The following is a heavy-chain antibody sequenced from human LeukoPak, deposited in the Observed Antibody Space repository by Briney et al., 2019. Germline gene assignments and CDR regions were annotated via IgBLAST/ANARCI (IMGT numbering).Heavy chain of an antibody. CDR1: GFTFSSYD. V-gene: IGHV3-13*01. D-gene: IGHD2-15*01. Sequence: GGSLRLSCAASGFTFSSYDMHWVRQATGKGLEWVSAIGTAGDTYYPGSVKGRFTISRENAKTSLYLQMNSLRAGDTAVYYCARSQGYCSGGSCYLFDYWGQGTLVTVSS. J-gene: IGHJ4*02. CDR3: ARSQGYCSGGSCYLFDY. CDR2: IGTAGDT.